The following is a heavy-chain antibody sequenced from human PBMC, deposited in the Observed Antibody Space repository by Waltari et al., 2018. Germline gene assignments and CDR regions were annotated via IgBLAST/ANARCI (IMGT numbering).Heavy chain of an antibody. D-gene: IGHD3-3*01. V-gene: IGHV4-34*01. J-gene: IGHJ4*02. CDR2: INHSGST. Sequence: QVQLQQWGAGLLKPSETLSLTCAVYGGSFSGYYWSWIRQPPGKGLEWIGEINHSGSTNYNPPLKSRVTISVDTSKNQFSLKLSSVTAADTAVYYCARHYYDFWSGHYFDYWGQGTLVTVSS. CDR1: GGSFSGYY. CDR3: ARHYYDFWSGHYFDY.